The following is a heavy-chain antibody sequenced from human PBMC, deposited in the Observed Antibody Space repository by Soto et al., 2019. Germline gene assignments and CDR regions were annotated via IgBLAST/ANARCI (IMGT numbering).Heavy chain of an antibody. V-gene: IGHV3-23*01. CDR3: AKGGWGSWTGGY. Sequence: EVQLLESGGGLVQPGGSLRLSCAASGFTFSSYAMSWVRQAPGKGLEWVSAISGSGGSTYYADSVKGRFTISRDNSKNTLYLQINSLRAGDTAVNYCAKGGWGSWTGGYWGQGTLVTVSS. CDR1: GFTFSSYA. J-gene: IGHJ4*02. CDR2: ISGSGGST. D-gene: IGHD6-13*01.